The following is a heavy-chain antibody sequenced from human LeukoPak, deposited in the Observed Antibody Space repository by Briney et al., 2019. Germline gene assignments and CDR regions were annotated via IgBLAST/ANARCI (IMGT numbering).Heavy chain of an antibody. V-gene: IGHV3-74*01. D-gene: IGHD3-16*02. Sequence: GGSLRLSCAASGFTFSDYWIDWVRQAPGKGLVWVSRINTDGSRTNYADSVKGRFAISRDDAKNTVHLQMYSLGAEDSAVYYCVRGASLAYYMDVWGKGTTVTVSS. J-gene: IGHJ6*03. CDR3: VRGASLAYYMDV. CDR1: GFTFSDYW. CDR2: INTDGSRT.